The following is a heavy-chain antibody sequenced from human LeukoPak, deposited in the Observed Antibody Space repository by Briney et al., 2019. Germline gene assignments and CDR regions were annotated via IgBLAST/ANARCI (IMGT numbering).Heavy chain of an antibody. Sequence: ASVKVSCKASGYTFTGYYMHWVRQAPGQGLEWMGWINPNSGGTNYAQKFQGRVTMTRDTSISTAYTELSGLRSHDTAVYYCARIGYCSSTSCYFFRSQHWGQGPLVTVSS. V-gene: IGHV1-2*02. D-gene: IGHD2-2*01. J-gene: IGHJ1*01. CDR3: ARIGYCSSTSCYFFRSQH. CDR1: GYTFTGYY. CDR2: INPNSGGT.